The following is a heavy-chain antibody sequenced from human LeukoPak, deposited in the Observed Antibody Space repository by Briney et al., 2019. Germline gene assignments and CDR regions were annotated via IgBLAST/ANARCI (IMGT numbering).Heavy chain of an antibody. J-gene: IGHJ4*02. CDR2: IRYDGSNK. CDR1: GFTFSSYG. Sequence: GGSLRLSCAASGFTFSSYGVHWVRQAPGKGLEWVAFIRYDGSNKYYADSVKGRFTISRDNSKNTLYLQMSSLRAEDTAVYYCAKNGFCSSTSCYYLDYWGQGTLVTVSS. CDR3: AKNGFCSSTSCYYLDY. D-gene: IGHD2-2*01. V-gene: IGHV3-30*02.